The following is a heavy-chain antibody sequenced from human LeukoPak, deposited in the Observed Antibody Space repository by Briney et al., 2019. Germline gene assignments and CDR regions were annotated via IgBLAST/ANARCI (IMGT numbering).Heavy chain of an antibody. J-gene: IGHJ3*02. CDR3: ARPNLAAESPNDAFDI. CDR1: GYSFTSYW. D-gene: IGHD6-13*01. Sequence: GESLKISCKGSGYSFTSYWIGWVRQMPGKGLEWMGIIFPGDSDTRYSPSFQGQVTISADKSISTAYLQWSSLKASDTAMYYCARPNLAAESPNDAFDIWGQGTTVTVSS. V-gene: IGHV5-51*01. CDR2: IFPGDSDT.